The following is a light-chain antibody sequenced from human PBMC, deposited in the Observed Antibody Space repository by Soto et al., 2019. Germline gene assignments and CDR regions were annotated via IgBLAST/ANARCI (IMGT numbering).Light chain of an antibody. Sequence: EMVMTQSAITLSVSPGATPSLSYRARQSAGNPLEWYPRKPGKAPRLLIYHISTRATGIPARFSGIGSGTELTPTLDSLPSEDAPVYYCQQHDQWPITLGQGARLE. CDR2: HIS. CDR1: QSAGNP. J-gene: IGKJ5*01. V-gene: IGKV3D-15*01. CDR3: QQHDQWPIT.